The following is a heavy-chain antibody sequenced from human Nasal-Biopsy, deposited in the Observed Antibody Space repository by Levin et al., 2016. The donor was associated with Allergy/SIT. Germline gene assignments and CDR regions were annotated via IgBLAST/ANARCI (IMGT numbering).Heavy chain of an antibody. V-gene: IGHV4-39*01. J-gene: IGHJ4*02. CDR1: GGSVSTSSFY. CDR2: KLYSGST. D-gene: IGHD6-19*01. Sequence: GSLRLSCTVSGGSVSTSSFYWGWIRQPPGKGLEWIGSKLYSGSTYYNPSLKSRVTMSVDTSQNRFSLRLSSVTAADTAVYYCARHVVTSGWYVGANFDYWGQGTLVTVPA. CDR3: ARHVVTSGWYVGANFDY.